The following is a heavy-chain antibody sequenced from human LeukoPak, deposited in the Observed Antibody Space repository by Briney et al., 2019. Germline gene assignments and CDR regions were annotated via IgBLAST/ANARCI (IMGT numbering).Heavy chain of an antibody. V-gene: IGHV3-23*01. CDR2: ISGSGGST. Sequence: PGGSLRLSCAASGFTFSSYAMSWVRQAPEKGLEWVSAISGSGGSTYYADSVKGRFTISRDNSKNTLYLQMNSLRAEDTAVYYCAKIPHIVVVVAACYFDYWGQGTLVTVSS. D-gene: IGHD2-15*01. CDR3: AKIPHIVVVVAACYFDY. J-gene: IGHJ4*02. CDR1: GFTFSSYA.